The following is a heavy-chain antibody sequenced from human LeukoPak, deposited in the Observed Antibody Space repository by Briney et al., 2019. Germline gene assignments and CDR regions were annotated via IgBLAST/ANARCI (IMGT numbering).Heavy chain of an antibody. CDR2: MNQVGNEK. V-gene: IGHV3-7*04. D-gene: IGHD3-16*01. J-gene: IGHJ4*02. Sequence: PGGSLRLSCAASKFTFSSYWMSWVRQAPGKGLEWVAYMNQVGNEKNYLDSVKGRFTISRDNANNSLYLQMNSLRAEDTAVYYCARGTYYYEFWGQGTLVTVSS. CDR3: ARGTYYYEF. CDR1: KFTFSSYW.